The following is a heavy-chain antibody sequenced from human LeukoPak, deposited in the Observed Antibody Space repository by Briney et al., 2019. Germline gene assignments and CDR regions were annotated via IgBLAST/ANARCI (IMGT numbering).Heavy chain of an antibody. J-gene: IGHJ6*02. CDR1: GFTFNRYS. CDR2: IAYTGTI. V-gene: IGHV3-48*01. Sequence: GGSLRLSCAASGFTFNRYSMNWVRQAPGKGLEWVSYIAYTGTIHYADSVKGRFTISRDDAKNSLYLHMNSLRAEDTAVYYCARDRPSMVRGVMVGMDVWGQGTTVTVSS. CDR3: ARDRPSMVRGVMVGMDV. D-gene: IGHD3-10*01.